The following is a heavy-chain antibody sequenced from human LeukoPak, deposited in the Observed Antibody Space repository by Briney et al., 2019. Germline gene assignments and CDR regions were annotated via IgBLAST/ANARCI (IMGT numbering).Heavy chain of an antibody. Sequence: SETLSLTCTVSGGSISSYYWSWIRQPPGKGLEWIGYIYYSGSTNYNPSLKSRVTISVDTSKNQFSLKLSSVTAADTAVYYCARDKASGYYHYFDYWGQGTLVTVSS. CDR2: IYYSGST. V-gene: IGHV4-59*01. CDR3: ARDKASGYYHYFDY. J-gene: IGHJ4*02. D-gene: IGHD3-22*01. CDR1: GGSISSYY.